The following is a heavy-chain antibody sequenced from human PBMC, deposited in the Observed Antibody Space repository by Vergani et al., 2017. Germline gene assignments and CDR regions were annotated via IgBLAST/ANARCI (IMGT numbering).Heavy chain of an antibody. CDR2: IYYSGST. Sequence: QLQLQESGPGLVKPSATLSLTCSVSGASIRSSSYYWGWIRQPPGKGLEWIASIYYSGSTYYNPSLKSRVTISVDTSKNQFSLKLGSVTAADTAVYFCAGHSTVEWLVKLGWIDPWGQGILVTVSS. CDR1: GASIRSSSYY. CDR3: AGHSTVEWLVKLGWIDP. J-gene: IGHJ5*02. D-gene: IGHD6-19*01. V-gene: IGHV4-39*01.